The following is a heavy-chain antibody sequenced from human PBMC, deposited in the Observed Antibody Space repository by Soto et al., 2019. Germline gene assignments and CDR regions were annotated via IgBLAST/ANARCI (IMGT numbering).Heavy chain of an antibody. J-gene: IGHJ6*02. V-gene: IGHV3-66*01. CDR2: IYSGGST. CDR3: AKDRVAVAGLNYYYYGMDV. D-gene: IGHD6-19*01. CDR1: GCTVSSHY. Sequence: GGSRRLSCAASGCTVSSHYMSWVRQAPGKGLEWVSVIYSGGSTYYADSVKGRFTISRDNSKNTLYLQMNSLRAEDTAVYYCAKDRVAVAGLNYYYYGMDVWGQGTTVTVSS.